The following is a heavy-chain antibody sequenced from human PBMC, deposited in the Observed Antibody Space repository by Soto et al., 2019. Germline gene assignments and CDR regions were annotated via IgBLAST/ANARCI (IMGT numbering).Heavy chain of an antibody. CDR2: ISGGTT. J-gene: IGHJ6*02. V-gene: IGHV3-23*01. CDR1: GSTFSSDV. CDR3: ATRERVTSGSSHFYGTDV. D-gene: IGHD1-26*01. Sequence: EVQLLESGGGLVQPGGSLRLSCVASGSTFSSDVMSWVRQAPGKGLEWVSGISGGTTYYADSVQGRFTISRDNFKNTLFLPMNSLRAEDPAVYRCATRERVTSGSSHFYGTDVWGQGTTVTVSS.